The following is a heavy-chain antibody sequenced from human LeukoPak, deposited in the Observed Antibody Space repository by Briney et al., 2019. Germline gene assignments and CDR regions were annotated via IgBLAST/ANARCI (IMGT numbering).Heavy chain of an antibody. D-gene: IGHD1-26*01. V-gene: IGHV3-23*01. CDR2: ISGSGGST. CDR1: GFTFSSYA. J-gene: IGHJ4*02. CDR3: AKGDVMIIVGATDFDY. Sequence: QPGGSLRLSCAASGFTFSSYAMSWVRQAPGKGLEWVSAISGSGGSTYYADSVKGRFTISRDNSKNTLYLQMNSLRAEDTAVYYCAKGDVMIIVGATDFDYWGQGTLVTVSS.